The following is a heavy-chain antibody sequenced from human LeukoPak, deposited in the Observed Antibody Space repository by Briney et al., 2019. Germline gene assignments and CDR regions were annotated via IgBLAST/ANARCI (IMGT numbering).Heavy chain of an antibody. CDR2: ISSSSSTI. D-gene: IGHD3-22*01. CDR1: GFTFSSYS. CDR3: AKDVSGDSSGSDY. Sequence: GGSLRLSCAASGFTFSSYSMNWVRQAPGKGLEWVSYISSSSSTIYYADSVKGRFTISRDNAKNSLYLQMNSLRAEDTALYYCAKDVSGDSSGSDYWGQGTLVTVSS. V-gene: IGHV3-48*04. J-gene: IGHJ4*02.